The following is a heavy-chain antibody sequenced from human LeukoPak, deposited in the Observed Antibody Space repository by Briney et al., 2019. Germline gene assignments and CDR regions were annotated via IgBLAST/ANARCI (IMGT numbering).Heavy chain of an antibody. CDR1: GFTFSSYS. Sequence: GGSLRLSWAASGFTFSSYSMNWVRQAPGKGLEWVSYISSSSSTIYYADSVKGRFTISRDNAKNSLSLQMNSLRDEDTAVYYCARARGSYLDSWGQGTLVTVSS. J-gene: IGHJ4*02. D-gene: IGHD1-26*01. V-gene: IGHV3-48*02. CDR2: ISSSSSTI. CDR3: ARARGSYLDS.